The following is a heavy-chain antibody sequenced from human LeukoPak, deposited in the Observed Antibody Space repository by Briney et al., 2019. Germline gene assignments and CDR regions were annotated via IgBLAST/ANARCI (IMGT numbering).Heavy chain of an antibody. CDR1: GVSISSYY. V-gene: IGHV4-59*01. Sequence: SETLSLTCTVAGVSISSYYWSWIRQPPGKGLEWVGYIYYSGSTNYNTSLKSGVTISVDTSKNQFSLKLSSVTAADTAVYYCARAGHYDFWSGYYSKYYYYGMDVWGQGTAVTVSS. CDR3: ARAGHYDFWSGYYSKYYYYGMDV. J-gene: IGHJ6*02. D-gene: IGHD3-3*01. CDR2: IYYSGST.